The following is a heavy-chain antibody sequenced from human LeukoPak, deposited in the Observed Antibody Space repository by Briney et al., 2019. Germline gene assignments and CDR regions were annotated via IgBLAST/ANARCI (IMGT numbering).Heavy chain of an antibody. Sequence: GGSLRLSCAASGFTFSIYGMHWVRQAPGKGLEWVTFIRNDGSNKYYADSVKGRFTISRDNAKNSLYLQMNSLRAEDTAVYYCARSKWDTSGWYYFDYWGQGTLVTVSS. CDR3: ARSKWDTSGWYYFDY. CDR2: IRNDGSNK. J-gene: IGHJ4*02. D-gene: IGHD6-19*01. V-gene: IGHV3-30*02. CDR1: GFTFSIYG.